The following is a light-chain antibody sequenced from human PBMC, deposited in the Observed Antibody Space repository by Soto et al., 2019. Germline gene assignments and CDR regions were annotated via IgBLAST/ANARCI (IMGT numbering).Light chain of an antibody. Sequence: ETVLTQSPATLSLSPGERATLSCRASQTIRNNYLAWYRQTPGQASRLLIYGASNRATGIADRISVSGSGTDFTLIISRLEPEDFALYYSKQYASTPWTFGQGTKLAIK. CDR3: KQYASTPWT. CDR2: GAS. CDR1: QTIRNNY. V-gene: IGKV3-20*01. J-gene: IGKJ1*01.